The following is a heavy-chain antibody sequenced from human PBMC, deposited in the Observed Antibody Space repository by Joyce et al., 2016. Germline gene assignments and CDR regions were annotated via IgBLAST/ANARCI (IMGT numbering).Heavy chain of an antibody. CDR2: IYYSGST. V-gene: IGHV4-59*11. CDR1: GGSISIPY. D-gene: IGHD7-27*01. Sequence: QVQLQESGPGLVKPSETLSLTCTVSGGSISIPYWSWIWQPPGKRLEWMGYIYYSGSTNYNPSLKSRVTISLDTSKNQFSLKLRSVSAADTAVYYCARGLGTPYGMDVWGQGTTVTVSS. J-gene: IGHJ6*02. CDR3: ARGLGTPYGMDV.